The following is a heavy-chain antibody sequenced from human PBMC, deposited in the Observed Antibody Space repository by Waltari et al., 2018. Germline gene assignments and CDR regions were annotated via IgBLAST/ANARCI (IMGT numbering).Heavy chain of an antibody. CDR1: GFTFSREW. CDR2: INTDGSIT. J-gene: IGHJ4*02. CDR3: ARDQPEDGNFVDY. Sequence: EVQLVESGGGLVQPGGSLTVSCGASGFTFSREWMPWVRQAPGKGLMWVSHINTDGSITKYADSVKGRFTISRDNAKNTVYLQMNSLRAEDTGVYYCARDQPEDGNFVDYWGQGTLVTVSS. V-gene: IGHV3-74*03. D-gene: IGHD4-4*01.